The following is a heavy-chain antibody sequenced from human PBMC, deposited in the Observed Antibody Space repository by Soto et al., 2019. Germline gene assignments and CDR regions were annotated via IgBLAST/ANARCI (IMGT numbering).Heavy chain of an antibody. Sequence: EVQLVESGGGLVQPGGSPRLSCSASGFTFTSYWMHWVRQVPGKGLVWVSHINTDGRITDYGDSVKGRFTISRDNAKNTLYLQMNSLRAEDTAIYYCSRPRYDGSGTPFDYWGQGTLVTVSS. V-gene: IGHV3-74*01. J-gene: IGHJ4*02. D-gene: IGHD3-22*01. CDR2: INTDGRIT. CDR3: SRPRYDGSGTPFDY. CDR1: GFTFTSYW.